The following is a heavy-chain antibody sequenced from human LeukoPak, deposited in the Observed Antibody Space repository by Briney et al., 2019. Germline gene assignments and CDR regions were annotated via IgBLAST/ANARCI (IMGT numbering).Heavy chain of an antibody. CDR2: INPNSGGT. J-gene: IGHJ4*02. CDR3: ARDHSGWYSDDYFDY. Sequence: ASVKVSCKASGYTFTGYYMHWVRQAPGQGLEWMGWINPNSGGTNYAQKFQGRVTMTRDTSISTAYMELSRLRSDDTAVYYCARDHSGWYSDDYFDYWGQGTLVTVSS. CDR1: GYTFTGYY. D-gene: IGHD6-19*01. V-gene: IGHV1-2*02.